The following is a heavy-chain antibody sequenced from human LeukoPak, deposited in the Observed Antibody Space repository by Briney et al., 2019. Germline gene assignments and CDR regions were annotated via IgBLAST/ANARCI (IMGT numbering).Heavy chain of an antibody. CDR1: GGSFSGYY. CDR3: ARASLLWFGELYGMDV. J-gene: IGHJ6*02. Sequence: SETLSLTCAVYGGSFSGYYWSWIRQPPGKGLEWIGEINHSGSTYYNPSLKSRVTISVDTSKNQFSLKLSSVTAADTAVYYCARASLLWFGELYGMDVWGQGTTVTVSS. V-gene: IGHV4-34*09. D-gene: IGHD3-10*01. CDR2: INHSGST.